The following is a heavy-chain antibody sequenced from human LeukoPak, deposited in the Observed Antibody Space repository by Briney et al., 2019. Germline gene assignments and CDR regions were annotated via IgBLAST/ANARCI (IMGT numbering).Heavy chain of an antibody. Sequence: GGSLRLSCAASGFTFSSYAMSWVRQAPGKGLEWVSAISGSGGSTYYADSVKGRFTISRDNSKNTLYLQMNSLRAEDTAVYYCARGDSSGYKGVTFDYWGQGTLVTVSS. D-gene: IGHD3-22*01. CDR3: ARGDSSGYKGVTFDY. J-gene: IGHJ4*02. CDR1: GFTFSSYA. V-gene: IGHV3-23*01. CDR2: ISGSGGST.